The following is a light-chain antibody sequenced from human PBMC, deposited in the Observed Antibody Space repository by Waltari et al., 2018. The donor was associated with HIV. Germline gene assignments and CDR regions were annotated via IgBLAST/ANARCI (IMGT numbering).Light chain of an antibody. CDR1: QGISTK. CDR3: QQYNNCPRT. V-gene: IGKV3-15*01. Sequence: VMTQSPATVSVTPGERATLSCRASQGISTKLVWHQRKPGQAPRLLSYGASTRATGIPARFSGSGSGTDFTRTVSSLQSENSAIYYCQQYNNCPRTFGQGTKGEIK. J-gene: IGKJ2*01. CDR2: GAS.